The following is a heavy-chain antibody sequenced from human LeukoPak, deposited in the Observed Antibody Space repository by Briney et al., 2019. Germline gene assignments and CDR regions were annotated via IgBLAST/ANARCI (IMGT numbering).Heavy chain of an antibody. CDR3: ARSRPGGWLQLQYYFDY. CDR1: GFTFSSYW. V-gene: IGHV3-74*01. CDR2: INSDGSST. D-gene: IGHD5-24*01. J-gene: IGHJ4*02. Sequence: GGSLRLSCAASGFTFSSYWMHWVRQAPGKGLVWVSRINSDGSSTSYADSVKGRFTISRDNAKNTLYLQMNSLRAEDTAVYYCARSRPGGWLQLQYYFDYWGQGTLVTVSS.